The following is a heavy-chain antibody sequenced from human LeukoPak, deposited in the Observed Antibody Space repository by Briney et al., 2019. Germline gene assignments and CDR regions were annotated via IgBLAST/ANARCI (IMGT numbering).Heavy chain of an antibody. CDR2: IYHGDSDT. Sequence: GESLKISCKGSGYSFTDYWIGWVRQMPGKGLEWMGIIYHGDSDTRYSPSFQGQVTISVDKSISTAYLQWSSLKASDTAMYYCSRRGATQGFDYWGQGTLVTVSS. CDR1: GYSFTDYW. J-gene: IGHJ4*02. CDR3: SRRGATQGFDY. D-gene: IGHD1-26*01. V-gene: IGHV5-51*01.